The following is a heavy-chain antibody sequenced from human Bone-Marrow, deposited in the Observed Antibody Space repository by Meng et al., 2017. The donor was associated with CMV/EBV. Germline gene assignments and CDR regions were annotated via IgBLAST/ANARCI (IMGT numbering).Heavy chain of an antibody. J-gene: IGHJ4*02. CDR1: DYTFTSYG. Sequence: ASVKVSCKASDYTFTSYGISWVRQAPGQGLEWMGWISAYNVNTKYSQKVQGRVTMTTDTSTNTAYMELRSLRSDDTAVYYCARDPGERYYYDSSGYYDYWGQGTLVTVSS. CDR2: ISAYNVNT. V-gene: IGHV1-18*01. D-gene: IGHD3-22*01. CDR3: ARDPGERYYYDSSGYYDY.